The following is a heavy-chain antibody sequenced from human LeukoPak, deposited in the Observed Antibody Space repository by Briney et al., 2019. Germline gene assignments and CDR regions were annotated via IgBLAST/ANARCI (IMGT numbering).Heavy chain of an antibody. J-gene: IGHJ6*03. CDR2: IWYDGSNK. CDR1: GFTFSDYS. D-gene: IGHD6-13*01. V-gene: IGHV3-33*06. CDR3: AKGYSRLGYYMDV. Sequence: GGSLRLSCTASGFTFSDYSMNWVRQAPGKGLEWVAVIWYDGSNKYYADSVKGRFTISRDNSKNTLYLQMNSLRAEDTAVYYCAKGYSRLGYYMDVWGKGTTVTVSS.